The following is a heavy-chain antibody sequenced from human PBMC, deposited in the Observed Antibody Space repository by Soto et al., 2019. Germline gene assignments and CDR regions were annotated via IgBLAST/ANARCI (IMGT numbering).Heavy chain of an antibody. J-gene: IGHJ5*02. Sequence: QVLLVESGGGVVQPGRSLRLSCVASGFTFSSHGMHWVRQAPGKGLEWVAVISDDGSERSYAASVKGRFTISRDYSKSTGYLQRNPLRTEDTAVCYWAKDVASRGTGCFDLWGQGTLVSGSS. CDR1: GFTFSSHG. V-gene: IGHV3-30*18. CDR2: ISDDGSER. CDR3: AKDVASRGTGCFDL. D-gene: IGHD2-15*01.